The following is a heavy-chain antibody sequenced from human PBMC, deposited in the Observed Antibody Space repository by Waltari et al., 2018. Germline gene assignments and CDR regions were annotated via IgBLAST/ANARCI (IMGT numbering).Heavy chain of an antibody. CDR1: GFTFNNYH. J-gene: IGHJ4*02. CDR2: ISIDSNVI. Sequence: EVQLVESGGGLVQPGGSLRLSCAVSGFTFNNYHMNWVRLAPGRGLEWLSYISIDSNVIYYSYSVRGRFTVSRDNAKSSLFLQMNSLRAEDTAVYYCARELDHIKDDYWGQGTLVTVSS. CDR3: ARELDHIKDDY. V-gene: IGHV3-48*04. D-gene: IGHD3-3*02.